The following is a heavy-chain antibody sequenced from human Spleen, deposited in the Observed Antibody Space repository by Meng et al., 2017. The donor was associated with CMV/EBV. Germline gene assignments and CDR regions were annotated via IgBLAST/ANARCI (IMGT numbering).Heavy chain of an antibody. CDR3: ARGDFLPFLLPQSYYGMDV. J-gene: IGHJ6*02. CDR1: GYTFTGFY. Sequence: ASVKVSCKSSGYTFTGFYMHWVRQAPGQGLEWMGWINSNSGGTNYAQKFQGRVTMTRDTSINTAYMELSRLRSDDTALYYCARGDFLPFLLPQSYYGMDVWGQGTTVTVSS. CDR2: INSNSGGT. D-gene: IGHD3-3*01. V-gene: IGHV1-2*02.